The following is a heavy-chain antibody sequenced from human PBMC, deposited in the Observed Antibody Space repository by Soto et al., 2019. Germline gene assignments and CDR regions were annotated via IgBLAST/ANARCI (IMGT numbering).Heavy chain of an antibody. D-gene: IGHD1-1*01. V-gene: IGHV4-34*01. J-gene: IGHJ2*01. Sequence: AQLQQWGAGLLKPSETLSLTCAVYGGSFSGYYWSWIRQPPGKGLEWIGEINHSGSTNYNPSLKSRVTISVDTSKNQFSLKLSSVAAADTAVYYCARASLERRNWYFDLWGRGTLVTVSS. CDR3: ARASLERRNWYFDL. CDR1: GGSFSGYY. CDR2: INHSGST.